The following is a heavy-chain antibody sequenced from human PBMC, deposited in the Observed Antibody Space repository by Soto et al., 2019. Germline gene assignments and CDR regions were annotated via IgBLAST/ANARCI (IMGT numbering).Heavy chain of an antibody. V-gene: IGHV3-23*01. D-gene: IGHD3-10*01. CDR1: GFTFSDYA. CDR2: ISGGSSVT. Sequence: GSLRLSCTASGFTFSDYAMTWVRQAPGKGLEWVSTISGGSSVTYYGDSVKGRFTISRDNAKKTLFLQLNRLSAEDTATYYCAKVLSKNYYYPFDFWGQGTQVTVSS. J-gene: IGHJ4*02. CDR3: AKVLSKNYYYPFDF.